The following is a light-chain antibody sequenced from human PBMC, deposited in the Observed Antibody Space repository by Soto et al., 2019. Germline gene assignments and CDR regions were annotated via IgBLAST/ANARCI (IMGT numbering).Light chain of an antibody. J-gene: IGKJ4*01. V-gene: IGKV2-30*01. CDR3: MPHTYWPHT. CDR1: QSLVSSDGNTY. Sequence: DVVMTQSPLSLPVTLGQPASISCTSSQSLVSSDGNTYLNWFQQRPGQSPRRLIYHVSNRDSGVPARFIGSGSGTAFTLKISRVEAEDVAIYYCMPHTYWPHTLGGGTKVEI. CDR2: HVS.